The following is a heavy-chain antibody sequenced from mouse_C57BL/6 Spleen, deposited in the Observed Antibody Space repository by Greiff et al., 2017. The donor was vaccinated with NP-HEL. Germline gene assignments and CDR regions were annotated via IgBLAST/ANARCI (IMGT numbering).Heavy chain of an antibody. J-gene: IGHJ2*01. CDR1: GYTFTDYE. D-gene: IGHD2-2*01. CDR3: TRHYGYDY. Sequence: QVQLKESGAELVRPGASVTLSCKASGYTFTDYEMHWVKQTPVHGLEWIGAIDPETGGTAYNQKFKGKAILTADKSSSTAYMELRSLTSEDSAVYYCTRHYGYDYWGQGTTLTVSS. V-gene: IGHV1-15*01. CDR2: IDPETGGT.